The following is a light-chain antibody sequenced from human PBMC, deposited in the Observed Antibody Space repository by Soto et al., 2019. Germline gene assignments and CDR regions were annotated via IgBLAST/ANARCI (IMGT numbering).Light chain of an antibody. Sequence: QSVVTQPASVSGSPGQAITISCTGTIIDVGSYNYVSWYQQYPGKAPKLMTYDVTNRPSGVSSRFSGSKSGNTASLTISGLQAEDEADYFCSSYSISTAYLFGTGTKVTVL. J-gene: IGLJ1*01. CDR2: DVT. CDR1: IIDVGSYNY. V-gene: IGLV2-14*03. CDR3: SSYSISTAYL.